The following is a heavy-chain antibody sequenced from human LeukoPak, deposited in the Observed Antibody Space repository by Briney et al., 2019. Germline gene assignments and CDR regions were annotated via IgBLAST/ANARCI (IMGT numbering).Heavy chain of an antibody. Sequence: PGGSLRLSCAASGFTFSDYYMSWIRQAPGKGLEWVSYISSSGSTIYYADSVKGRFTISRDNAKNSLYLQMNSLRAEDTAVYYCARNSCPSGSCYDNRGYFDYWGQGTLVTVSS. V-gene: IGHV3-11*01. J-gene: IGHJ4*02. D-gene: IGHD2-15*01. CDR3: ARNSCPSGSCYDNRGYFDY. CDR2: ISSSGSTI. CDR1: GFTFSDYY.